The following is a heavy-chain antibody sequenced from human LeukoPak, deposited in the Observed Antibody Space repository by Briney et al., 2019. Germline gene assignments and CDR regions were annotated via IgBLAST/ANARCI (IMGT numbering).Heavy chain of an antibody. CDR2: ISSSSSYI. CDR1: GFTFSSYA. J-gene: IGHJ4*02. Sequence: GGSPRLSCAASGFTFSSYAMSWVRQAPGKGLEWVSSISSSSSYIYYADSVKGRFTISRDNAKNSLYLQMNSLRAEDTAVYYCARGGVFSSGWYVDYWGQGTLVTVSS. V-gene: IGHV3-21*01. CDR3: ARGGVFSSGWYVDY. D-gene: IGHD6-19*01.